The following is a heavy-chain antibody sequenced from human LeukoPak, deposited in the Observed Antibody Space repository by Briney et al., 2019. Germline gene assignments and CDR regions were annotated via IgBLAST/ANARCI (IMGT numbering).Heavy chain of an antibody. D-gene: IGHD1-26*01. CDR1: GDSITSNSYY. V-gene: IGHV4-39*01. J-gene: IGHJ4*02. Sequence: SETLSLTCTVSGDSITSNSYYWAWFRQPPGKGLEWIGSIYYSGITSYNPSLKSRVTISVDTSKNQFSLKLSSVTAADTAVYYCARHSGKWGQGTLVTVSS. CDR3: ARHSGK. CDR2: IYYSGIT.